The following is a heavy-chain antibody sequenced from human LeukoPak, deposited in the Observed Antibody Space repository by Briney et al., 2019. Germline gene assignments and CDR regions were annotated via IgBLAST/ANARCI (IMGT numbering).Heavy chain of an antibody. J-gene: IGHJ4*02. Sequence: PGGSLRLSCAASGFTFSNYGMHWVRQAPGKGLEWLAFMRYDGSNTHYADSAKGRFTISRDNSKNTLFLQMNSLRSEDTALYYCANGPHYNILTGFYKVRSHLDYWGQGTLVTVSS. D-gene: IGHD3-9*01. CDR3: ANGPHYNILTGFYKVRSHLDY. CDR1: GFTFSNYG. V-gene: IGHV3-30*02. CDR2: MRYDGSNT.